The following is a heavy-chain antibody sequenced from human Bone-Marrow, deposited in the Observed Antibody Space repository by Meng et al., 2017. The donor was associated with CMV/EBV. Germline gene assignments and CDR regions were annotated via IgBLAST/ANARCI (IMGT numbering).Heavy chain of an antibody. CDR2: IYYSGST. J-gene: IGHJ6*02. D-gene: IGHD6-19*01. CDR1: RGSMSGYY. V-gene: IGHV4-59*01. Sequence: SETLSLTCYVSRGSMSGYYWSWIRQPPGKGLEWIGYIYYSGSTNYNPSLKSRVTISVDTSKNQFSLKLSSVTAADTAVYYCARDVAVAGTGGLYYYYYGMDVWGQGTTVTVSS. CDR3: ARDVAVAGTGGLYYYYYGMDV.